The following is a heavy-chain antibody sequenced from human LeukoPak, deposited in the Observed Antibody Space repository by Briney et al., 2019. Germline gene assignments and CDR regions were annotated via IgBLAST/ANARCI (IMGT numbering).Heavy chain of an antibody. D-gene: IGHD3-10*01. J-gene: IGHJ3*02. CDR3: TTHDYYGSGTFDI. CDR2: IKRKTNGGTT. Sequence: RGSLRLSCAASGFTFGNAWMSWVRQAPGKGLEWVGRIKRKTNGGTTDYGAPVKGRFTISRDDSKNTLYLQMNSLKTEDTAVYYCTTHDYYGSGTFDIWGQERIVSVSS. V-gene: IGHV3-15*01. CDR1: GFTFGNAW.